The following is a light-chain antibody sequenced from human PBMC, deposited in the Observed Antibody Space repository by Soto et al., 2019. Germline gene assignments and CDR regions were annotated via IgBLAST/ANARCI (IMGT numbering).Light chain of an antibody. CDR2: DTS. V-gene: IGKV3-11*01. Sequence: EIVLTQSPATLSLSPGERATLSCRASQSVSSNLAWYQQKPGKAPRLLIYDTSNRATGIPARFSGSGSGTDFTLTISSLEPEDFAVYYCQQRSNWPFLTFGGGTKVEIK. CDR3: QQRSNWPFLT. J-gene: IGKJ4*01. CDR1: QSVSSN.